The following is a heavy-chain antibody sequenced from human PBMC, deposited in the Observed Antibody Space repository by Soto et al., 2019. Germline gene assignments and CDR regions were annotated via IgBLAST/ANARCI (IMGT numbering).Heavy chain of an antibody. J-gene: IGHJ6*02. Sequence: QVQLVESGGGVVQPGRSLRLSCAASGFTFSSYGMHWVRQAPGKGLEWVAVISYDGSNKYYADSVKGRFTISRDNSKNTLDLQMNSLRAEDTAVYYCAKAGTTQGGGMDVWGQGTTVTVSS. CDR1: GFTFSSYG. CDR2: ISYDGSNK. D-gene: IGHD1-1*01. CDR3: AKAGTTQGGGMDV. V-gene: IGHV3-30*18.